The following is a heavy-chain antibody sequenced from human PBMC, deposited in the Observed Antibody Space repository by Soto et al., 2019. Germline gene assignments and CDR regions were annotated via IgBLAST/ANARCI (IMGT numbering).Heavy chain of an antibody. Sequence: GASVKVSCKASGGTFSSYAISWVRQAPGQGLEWMGGIIPIFGTANYAQKFQGRVTITADESTSTAYMELSSLRSEDTAVYYCARGASPQAIVTHHDAFDIWGQGTMVTVSS. D-gene: IGHD4-4*01. J-gene: IGHJ3*02. CDR2: IIPIFGTA. CDR1: GGTFSSYA. CDR3: ARGASPQAIVTHHDAFDI. V-gene: IGHV1-69*13.